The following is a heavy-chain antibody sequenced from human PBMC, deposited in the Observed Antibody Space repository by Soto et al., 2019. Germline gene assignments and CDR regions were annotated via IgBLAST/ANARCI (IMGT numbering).Heavy chain of an antibody. Sequence: NPGGSLRLSCAASGLTLSDYSMNWVRQAPGKGLEWVSSISDVGTYTFYADSVQGRFTVSRDNANNLLYLEMNSLGAEDTAVYYCARDTVLGTIGYFDSWGQGTLVTVSS. J-gene: IGHJ4*02. CDR3: ARDTVLGTIGYFDS. CDR1: GLTLSDYS. V-gene: IGHV3-21*01. D-gene: IGHD2-8*01. CDR2: ISDVGTYT.